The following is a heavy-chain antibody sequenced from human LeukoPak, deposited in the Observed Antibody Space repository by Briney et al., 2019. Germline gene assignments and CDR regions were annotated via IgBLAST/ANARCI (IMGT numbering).Heavy chain of an antibody. D-gene: IGHD3-16*01. CDR1: GFTFSSYA. Sequence: PGGSLRLSCAASGFTFSSYAMHWVRQAPGKGLEWVAVISYDGSNKYYADSVKGRFTISRDNSKNTLYLQMNSLRAEDTAVYYCARERPGGDLGPMDVWGQGTTVTVSS. CDR3: ARERPGGDLGPMDV. CDR2: ISYDGSNK. J-gene: IGHJ6*02. V-gene: IGHV3-30-3*01.